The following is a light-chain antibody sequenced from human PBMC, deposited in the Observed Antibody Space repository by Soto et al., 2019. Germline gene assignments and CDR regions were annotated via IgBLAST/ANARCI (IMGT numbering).Light chain of an antibody. CDR1: QTVRNNY. CDR3: QQSYSTPIT. V-gene: IGKV3-20*01. CDR2: GAS. J-gene: IGKJ5*01. Sequence: EFVLTHSPGTLSLSPGERATLSCRASQTVRNNYLAWYQQKPGQAPRLLIYGASSRATGIPDRFSGSGSGTDFTLTISSLQPEDFATYYCQQSYSTPITFGQGTRLENK.